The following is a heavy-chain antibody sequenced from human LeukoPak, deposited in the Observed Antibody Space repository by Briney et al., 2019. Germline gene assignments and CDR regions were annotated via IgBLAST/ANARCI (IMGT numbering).Heavy chain of an antibody. J-gene: IGHJ4*02. CDR3: ARDLSLGISTLWYFDY. V-gene: IGHV1-18*01. Sequence: ASVKVSCKASGYTFTSYGISWVRQAPGQGLEWMGWISAYNGNTNYAQKLQGRVTMTTDTSTSTAYMELRSLRSDDTAVYYCARDLSLGISTLWYFDYWGQGTLVTVSS. CDR2: ISAYNGNT. D-gene: IGHD7-27*01. CDR1: GYTFTSYG.